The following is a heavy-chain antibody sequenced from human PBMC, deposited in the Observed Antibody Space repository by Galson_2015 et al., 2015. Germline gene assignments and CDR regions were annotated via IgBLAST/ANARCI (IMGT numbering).Heavy chain of an antibody. Sequence: SLRLSCAASGFTFSSYSMNWVRQAPGKGLEWISYIKSNSDTIYHADSVKGRFTISRDNAKNLLYFQMSSLRDEDTAVYYCAREDYSRTGLEYWGQGTLVTVSS. D-gene: IGHD3-10*01. CDR2: IKSNSDTI. CDR3: AREDYSRTGLEY. CDR1: GFTFSSYS. V-gene: IGHV3-48*02. J-gene: IGHJ4*02.